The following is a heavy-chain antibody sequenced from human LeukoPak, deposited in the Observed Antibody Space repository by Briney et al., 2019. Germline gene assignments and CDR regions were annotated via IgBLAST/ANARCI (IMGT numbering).Heavy chain of an antibody. J-gene: IGHJ6*02. CDR3: ARVFRTAAGSYFYYYGMDV. CDR2: INYSGNT. V-gene: IGHV4-34*01. CDR1: GGSFSGYY. Sequence: PSETLSLTCAAYGGSFSGYYWSWIRQPPGKGLEWIGEINYSGNTNYNPSLKSRLTISIDTSKNQFSLKLSSVTAADTAVYYCARVFRTAAGSYFYYYGMDVWGQGTTVTVSS. D-gene: IGHD6-13*01.